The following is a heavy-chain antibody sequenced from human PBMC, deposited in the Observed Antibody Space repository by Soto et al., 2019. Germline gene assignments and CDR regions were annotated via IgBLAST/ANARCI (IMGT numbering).Heavy chain of an antibody. CDR3: ARARVDFWKSGMDV. Sequence: GALRLSCAAPVFTFSSYEMNWVRQAPGKGLEWVSYISSSGSTIYYADSVKGRFTISRDNAKNSLYLQMNSLRAEDTAVYYCARARVDFWKSGMDVWGQGTTVTVSS. CDR1: VFTFSSYE. D-gene: IGHD3-3*01. CDR2: ISSSGSTI. V-gene: IGHV3-48*03. J-gene: IGHJ6*02.